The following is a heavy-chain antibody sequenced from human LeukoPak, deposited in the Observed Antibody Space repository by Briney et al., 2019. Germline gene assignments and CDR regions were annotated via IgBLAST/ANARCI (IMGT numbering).Heavy chain of an antibody. CDR1: GGSLSSYY. V-gene: IGHV4-59*01. J-gene: IGHJ2*01. CDR2: IYYSGST. CDR3: ARDWGVQLWPHWYFDL. Sequence: SSETLSLTCTVSGGSLSSYYWSWFRQTPGKGPEWIGYIYYSGSTKYNPSLRSRVTISVDRSENQFSLKLNSVTAADAAVYYCARDWGVQLWPHWYFDLWGRGSLVTVSS. D-gene: IGHD5-18*01.